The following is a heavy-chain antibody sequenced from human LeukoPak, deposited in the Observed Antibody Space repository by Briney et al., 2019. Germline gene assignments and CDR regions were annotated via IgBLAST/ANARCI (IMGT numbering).Heavy chain of an antibody. D-gene: IGHD2-2*01. V-gene: IGHV4-39*01. CDR2: ISYSGST. CDR3: ARGYGYCSSTSCPPYYYYYMDV. Sequence: SETLSLTCSVSGGSISSNIYYWGWIRQPPGKGLEWIGSISYSGSTYYTPSLKSRVTISVDTSQNQFSLKLTSVTAADTAVYYCARGYGYCSSTSCPPYYYYYMDVWGKGTTVTISS. CDR1: GGSISSNIYY. J-gene: IGHJ6*03.